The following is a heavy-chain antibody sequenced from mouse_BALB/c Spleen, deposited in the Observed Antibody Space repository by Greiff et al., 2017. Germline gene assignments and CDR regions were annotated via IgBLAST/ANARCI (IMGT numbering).Heavy chain of an antibody. Sequence: EVQVVESGGGLVQPGGSRKLSCAASGFTFSDYGMAWVRQAPGKGPEWVAFISNLAYSIYYADTVTGRFTISRENAKNTLYLEMSSLRSEDTAMYYCARDYAAMDYWGQGTSVTVSS. V-gene: IGHV5-15*02. CDR2: ISNLAYSI. CDR1: GFTFSDYG. CDR3: ARDYAAMDY. J-gene: IGHJ4*01. D-gene: IGHD1-1*01.